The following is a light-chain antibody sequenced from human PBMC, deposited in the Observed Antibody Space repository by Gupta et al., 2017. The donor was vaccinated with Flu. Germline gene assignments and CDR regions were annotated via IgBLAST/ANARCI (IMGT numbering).Light chain of an antibody. CDR3: KQYVHAPLT. V-gene: IGKV2-28*01. Sequence: DTVMIQPPLSLSVTPGEPAAISCSSSQSRLNTNGYNYLDWYLQKPGQAPQLMIYLGSNRASGVPDRFSGGGSGTTFTLKIRRVEDEDVEIYYCKQYVHAPLTFGDGTKVEVK. CDR1: QSRLNTNGYNY. J-gene: IGKJ4*02. CDR2: LGS.